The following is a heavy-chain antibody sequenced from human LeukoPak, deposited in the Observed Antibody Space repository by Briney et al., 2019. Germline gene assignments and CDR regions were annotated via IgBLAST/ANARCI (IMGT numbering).Heavy chain of an antibody. D-gene: IGHD6-19*01. V-gene: IGHV4-38-2*02. CDR3: ARKAVAGQDYYYYYYMDV. CDR2: IYHSGST. Sequence: SETLSLTCTVSGYSISSGYYWGWIRQPPGKGLEWIGSIYHSGSTYYNPSLKSRVTMSVDTSKNQFSLKLSSVTAADTAVYYCARKAVAGQDYYYYYYMDVWGKGTTVTVSS. J-gene: IGHJ6*03. CDR1: GYSISSGYY.